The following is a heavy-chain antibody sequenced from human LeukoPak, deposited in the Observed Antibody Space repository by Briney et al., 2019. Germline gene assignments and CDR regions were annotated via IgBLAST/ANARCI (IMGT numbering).Heavy chain of an antibody. Sequence: SQTLSLTCTVSGGSISSGSYYWSWIRQPAGKGLEWIGRIYTSGSTNYNPSLKSRVTISVDTSKNQFSLKLSSVTAADTAVYYRARATGTVGAFDIWGQGTMVTVSS. CDR2: IYTSGST. CDR3: ARATGTVGAFDI. V-gene: IGHV4-61*02. D-gene: IGHD4-17*01. CDR1: GGSISSGSYY. J-gene: IGHJ3*02.